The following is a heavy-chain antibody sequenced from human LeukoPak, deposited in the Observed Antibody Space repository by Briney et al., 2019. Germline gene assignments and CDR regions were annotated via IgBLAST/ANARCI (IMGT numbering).Heavy chain of an antibody. V-gene: IGHV1-18*01. D-gene: IGHD6-19*01. CDR2: ISAYNGNT. CDR3: ARMYSSAWYYFDY. J-gene: IGHJ4*02. CDR1: GYSFINYG. Sequence: VKVSCKASGYSFINYGISWVRQAPGQGLERMGWISAYNGNTNYAQKFQGRVTVTTDTSASTAYMELRSLRTDDTAVYYCARMYSSAWYYFDYWGQGTLVTVSS.